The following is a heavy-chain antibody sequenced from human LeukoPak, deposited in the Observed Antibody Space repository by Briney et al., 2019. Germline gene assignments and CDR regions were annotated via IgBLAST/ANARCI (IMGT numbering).Heavy chain of an antibody. J-gene: IGHJ6*03. CDR2: IKQDGSEK. V-gene: IGHV3-7*01. CDR1: EFTFSNYW. CDR3: ARDLDSGYEGLDYMDV. D-gene: IGHD5-12*01. Sequence: PGGSLRLSCAASEFTFSNYWMSWVRQAPGKGLEWVANIKQDGSEKFYVDSVKGRFTISRDNAKNSLYLQMSSLRAEDTAVYYCARDLDSGYEGLDYMDVWGKGITVTVSS.